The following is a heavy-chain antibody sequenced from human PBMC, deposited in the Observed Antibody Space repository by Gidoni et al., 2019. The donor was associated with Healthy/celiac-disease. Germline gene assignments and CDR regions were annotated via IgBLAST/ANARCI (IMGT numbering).Heavy chain of an antibody. CDR1: GFTFSSDA. J-gene: IGHJ4*02. Sequence: EVQLLESGGGLVQPGGSLRLSCAASGFTFSSDAMSWVRPAPGQGLEWVSAISGSGGSTYYADSVKGRFTISRDNSKNTLYLQMNSLRAEDTAVYYCATSVVVAATEHFDYWGQGTLVTVSS. CDR3: ATSVVVAATEHFDY. CDR2: ISGSGGST. D-gene: IGHD2-15*01. V-gene: IGHV3-23*01.